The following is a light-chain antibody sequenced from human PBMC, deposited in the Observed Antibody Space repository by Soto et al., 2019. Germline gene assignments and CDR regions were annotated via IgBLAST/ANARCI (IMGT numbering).Light chain of an antibody. CDR1: QSVSSN. J-gene: IGKJ4*01. V-gene: IGKV3-15*01. CDR2: DAF. Sequence: EIVMTQSPATLSVSPGERATLSCRASQSVSSNLAWYQQKPGQAPRLLIYDAFTRATGIPARFSGSGSGTEYTLTISSLQSEDSAVYYCQHFRWHPFTVTFGGGTKVEIK. CDR3: QHFRWHPFTVT.